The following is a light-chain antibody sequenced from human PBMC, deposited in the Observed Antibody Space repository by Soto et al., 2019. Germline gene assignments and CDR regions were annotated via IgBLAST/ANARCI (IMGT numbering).Light chain of an antibody. Sequence: QSALTQPRSVSGSPGQSVTISCTGTSSDVGGYNYVSWYQQHPGKAPKLMIYDVSKRPSGVPDRFSGSKSGNTASLTISGLQAEDEADYYCCSYAGRYTFPHFVFGTGTEVTVL. CDR3: CSYAGRYTFPHFV. V-gene: IGLV2-11*01. J-gene: IGLJ1*01. CDR1: SSDVGGYNY. CDR2: DVS.